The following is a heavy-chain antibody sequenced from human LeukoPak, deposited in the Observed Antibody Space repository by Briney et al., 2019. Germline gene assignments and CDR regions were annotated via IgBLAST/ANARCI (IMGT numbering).Heavy chain of an antibody. CDR2: IKQDGSEK. Sequence: GGSLRLSCAASGLTFRRDWMSWVRQAPGKGLEWVAMIKQDGSEKHYVDSVKGRFTISSDNTKNSLNLQMNSLRAEDTAVYYCATLDTAMVTNFGYWGQGTLVTVSS. J-gene: IGHJ4*02. V-gene: IGHV3-7*01. CDR3: ATLDTAMVTNFGY. CDR1: GLTFRRDW. D-gene: IGHD5-18*01.